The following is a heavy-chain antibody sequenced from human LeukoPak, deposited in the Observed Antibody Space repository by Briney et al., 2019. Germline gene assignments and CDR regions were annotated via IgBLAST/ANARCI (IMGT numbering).Heavy chain of an antibody. J-gene: IGHJ4*02. CDR3: AKKGGNYYGSGSLDY. CDR1: GFTFSSYA. Sequence: GGSLRLSCAASGFTFSSYAMSWVRQAPGKGLEWVSSISGSGGSTYYADSVKGRFTISRDNSKNTLYLQMNSLRAEDTAVYYCAKKGGNYYGSGSLDYWGQGTLVTVSS. CDR2: ISGSGGST. V-gene: IGHV3-23*01. D-gene: IGHD3-10*01.